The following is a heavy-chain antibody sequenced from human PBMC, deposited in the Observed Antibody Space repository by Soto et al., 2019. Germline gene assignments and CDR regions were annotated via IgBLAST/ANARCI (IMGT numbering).Heavy chain of an antibody. D-gene: IGHD1-26*01. J-gene: IGHJ6*02. Sequence: ASVKVSCKASGYTFTGYYMHWVRQAPGQGLEWMGWINPNSGGTNYAQKFQGRVTMTRDTSISTAYMELSRLRSDDTAVYYCASVGATRYYYYGMDVWGQGTTVTV. CDR1: GYTFTGYY. CDR3: ASVGATRYYYYGMDV. CDR2: INPNSGGT. V-gene: IGHV1-2*02.